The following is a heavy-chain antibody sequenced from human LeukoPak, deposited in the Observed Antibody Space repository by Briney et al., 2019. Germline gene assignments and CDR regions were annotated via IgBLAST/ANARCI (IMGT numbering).Heavy chain of an antibody. V-gene: IGHV3-64*04. J-gene: IGHJ4*02. CDR2: ISNNGATT. CDR3: ARVVGYNYNYFDY. D-gene: IGHD5-24*01. CDR1: GFTFSNYA. Sequence: GGSLRLSCSASGFTFSNYALHWVRQAPGKGLEYVSTISNNGATTYYADSVKGRFTISRDISKNTLYLHMDSLRAEDTAVYYCARVVGYNYNYFDYWGQGTLVTVSS.